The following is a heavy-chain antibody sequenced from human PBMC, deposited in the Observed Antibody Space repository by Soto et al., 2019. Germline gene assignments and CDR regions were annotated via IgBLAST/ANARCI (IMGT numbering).Heavy chain of an antibody. V-gene: IGHV1-8*01. J-gene: IGHJ4*02. D-gene: IGHD3-22*01. Sequence: ASVKVSCKASGYTFTSYDINWVRQATGQGLEWMGWMNPNSGNTGYAQKFQGRVTMTRNTSISTAYMELSSLRSEDTAVYYCARAGRGERITMIVVVTFDYWGKGTSVTVSS. CDR2: MNPNSGNT. CDR1: GYTFTSYD. CDR3: ARAGRGERITMIVVVTFDY.